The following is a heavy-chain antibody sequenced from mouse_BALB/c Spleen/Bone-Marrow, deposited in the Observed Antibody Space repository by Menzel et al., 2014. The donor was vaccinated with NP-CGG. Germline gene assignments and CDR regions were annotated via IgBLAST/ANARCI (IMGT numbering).Heavy chain of an antibody. J-gene: IGHJ4*01. Sequence: QVQLKESGAELMKPGASVKISCKATGYTFSSYWIEWVKQRPGHGLEWIGEILPGSGSTNYNEKFKGKATFTADTSSNTAYIQLSSLTTEDSAVYYCARGIDYYAMDYWGQGTSVTVSS. V-gene: IGHV1-9*01. CDR3: ARGIDYYAMDY. CDR2: ILPGSGST. CDR1: GYTFSSYW.